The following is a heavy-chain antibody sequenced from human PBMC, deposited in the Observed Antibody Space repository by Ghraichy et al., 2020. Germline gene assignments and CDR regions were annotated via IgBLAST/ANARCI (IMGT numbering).Heavy chain of an antibody. CDR3: ARLLFQYCTNGVCYGYGMDV. Sequence: GGSLRLSCAASGFTFSDYYMSWIRQAPGKGLEWVSYISSSGSTIYYADSVKGRFTISRDNAKNSLYLQMNSLRAEDTAVYYCARLLFQYCTNGVCYGYGMDVWGQGTTVTVSS. CDR1: GFTFSDYY. J-gene: IGHJ6*02. CDR2: ISSSGSTI. D-gene: IGHD2-8*01. V-gene: IGHV3-11*01.